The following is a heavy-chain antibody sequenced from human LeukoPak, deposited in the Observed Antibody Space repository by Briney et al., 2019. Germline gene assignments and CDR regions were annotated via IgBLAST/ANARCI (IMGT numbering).Heavy chain of an antibody. D-gene: IGHD6-19*01. CDR1: GFTFSSYA. CDR3: AKPPYSSGWIHLDY. Sequence: PGGSLRLSCAASGFTFSSYAMSWVRQAPGKGPEWVSAISGSGGSTYYADSVKGRFTISRDNSKNTLYLQMNSLRAEDTAVYYCAKPPYSSGWIHLDYWGQGTLVTVSS. CDR2: ISGSGGST. J-gene: IGHJ4*02. V-gene: IGHV3-23*01.